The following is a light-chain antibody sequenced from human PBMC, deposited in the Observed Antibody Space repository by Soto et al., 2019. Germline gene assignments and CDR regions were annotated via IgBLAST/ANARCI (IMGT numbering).Light chain of an antibody. J-gene: IGLJ1*01. CDR3: SSYTSSSTL. CDR1: SSDVGGYNY. V-gene: IGLV2-14*01. CDR2: EVS. Sequence: QSVLTQPASVSGSPGQSITISCTGTSSDVGGYNYVSWYQQHPGKAPKRMIYEVSNRPSGVSNRFSGSKSGNTASLTISGLQAEDEADYYCSSYTSSSTLFGTGTKLTVL.